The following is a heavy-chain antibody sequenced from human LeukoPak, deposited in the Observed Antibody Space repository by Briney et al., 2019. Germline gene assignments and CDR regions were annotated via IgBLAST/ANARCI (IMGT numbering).Heavy chain of an antibody. CDR3: ARDRVTMVRGVIISPHFDY. J-gene: IGHJ4*02. CDR1: GYTFTSYY. D-gene: IGHD3-10*01. V-gene: IGHV1-46*01. CDR2: INPSGGST. Sequence: GASVKVSCKASGYTFTSYYMHWVRQAPGQGLEWMGIINPSGGSTSYAQKFQGRVTMTRDTSTSTVYMELSSLRSEDTAVYYCARDRVTMVRGVIISPHFDYWGQGTLVTVSS.